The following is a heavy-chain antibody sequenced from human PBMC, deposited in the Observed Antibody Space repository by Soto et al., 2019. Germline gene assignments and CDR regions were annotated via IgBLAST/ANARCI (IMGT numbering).Heavy chain of an antibody. CDR1: GFTFDDYA. V-gene: IGHV3-9*01. CDR3: AKGLKYCGGDCYLIHDAFDI. Sequence: EVQLVESGGGLVQPGRSLRLSCAASGFTFDDYAMHWVRQAPGKGLEWVSGISWNSGSIGYADSVKGRFTISRDNAKNSLYLQMNSLRAEDTALYYCAKGLKYCGGDCYLIHDAFDIWGQGTMVTVSS. J-gene: IGHJ3*02. D-gene: IGHD2-21*01. CDR2: ISWNSGSI.